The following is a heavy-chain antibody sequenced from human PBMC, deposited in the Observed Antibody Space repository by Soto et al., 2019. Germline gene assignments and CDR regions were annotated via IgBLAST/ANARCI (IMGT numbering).Heavy chain of an antibody. J-gene: IGHJ4*02. CDR3: ATMHDYGDYAPFDN. Sequence: QVKLQESGPGLVKPSQTLSLSCTVSGGSLRSGGYYWSWIRQHPGKGLAWIGYIYYSGGTDYNPSLKSRVTMSLDTSKNQFSLRLTAVTAADTAVYFCATMHDYGDYAPFDNCGQGTLVSVAT. CDR1: GGSLRSGGYY. CDR2: IYYSGGT. D-gene: IGHD4-17*01. V-gene: IGHV4-31*03.